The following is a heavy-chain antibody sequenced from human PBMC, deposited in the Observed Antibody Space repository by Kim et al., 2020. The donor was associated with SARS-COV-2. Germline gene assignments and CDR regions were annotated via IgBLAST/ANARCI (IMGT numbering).Heavy chain of an antibody. CDR3: TTTVTTYYYYGMDV. D-gene: IGHD4-4*01. Sequence: SVKVSCKASGGTFSSYAISWVRQAPGQGLEWMGGIIPIFGTANYAQKFQGRVTITADESTSTAYMELSSLRSEDTAVYYCTTTVTTYYYYGMDVWGQGTTVTVSS. V-gene: IGHV1-69*13. CDR2: IIPIFGTA. CDR1: GGTFSSYA. J-gene: IGHJ6*02.